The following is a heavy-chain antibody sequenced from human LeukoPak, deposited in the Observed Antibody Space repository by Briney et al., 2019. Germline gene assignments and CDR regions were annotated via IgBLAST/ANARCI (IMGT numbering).Heavy chain of an antibody. CDR1: GGSFSGYY. V-gene: IGHV4-34*01. CDR2: INHSGST. J-gene: IGHJ5*02. D-gene: IGHD3-10*01. CDR3: ARDGVSVRGVIKRNWFDP. Sequence: PSETLSLTCAVHGGSFSGYYWSWIRQPPGKGLEWIGEINHSGSTNYNPSLKSRVTISVDTSKNQFSLKLSSVTAADTAVYYCARDGVSVRGVIKRNWFDPWGQGTLVTVSS.